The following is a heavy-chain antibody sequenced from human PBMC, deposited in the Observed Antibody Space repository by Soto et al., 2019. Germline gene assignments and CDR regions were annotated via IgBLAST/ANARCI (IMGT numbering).Heavy chain of an antibody. Sequence: GASVKVSCKASGYTFTGYYMHWVRQAPGQGLEWMGWINPNSGGTNYAQKFQGWATMTRDTSISTAYMELSRLRSDDTAVYYCARDAPTTVTTSLVGYYYYGMDVWGQGTTVTVSS. D-gene: IGHD4-4*01. J-gene: IGHJ6*02. CDR3: ARDAPTTVTTSLVGYYYYGMDV. V-gene: IGHV1-2*04. CDR2: INPNSGGT. CDR1: GYTFTGYY.